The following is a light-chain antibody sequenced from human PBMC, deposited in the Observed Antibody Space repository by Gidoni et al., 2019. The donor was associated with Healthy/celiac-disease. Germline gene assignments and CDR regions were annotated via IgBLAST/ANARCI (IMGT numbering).Light chain of an antibody. CDR3: QQYNNWPGT. V-gene: IGKV3-15*01. CDR2: GAS. J-gene: IGKJ1*01. Sequence: ELVMTQSPATLSVSPGERATLSCRASQSVSSNLAWYQQKPGQAPRLLIYGASTRATGIPARFSGSGSGTEFTLTISSLQSEDFAVYYCQQYNNWPGTFGQXTKVEIK. CDR1: QSVSSN.